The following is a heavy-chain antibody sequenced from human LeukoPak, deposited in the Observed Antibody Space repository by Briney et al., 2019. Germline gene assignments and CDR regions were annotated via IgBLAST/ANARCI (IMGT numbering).Heavy chain of an antibody. CDR2: ISGSSSYI. CDR3: ARDAGNGYGRTFLDY. CDR1: GFIFSSYS. D-gene: IGHD5-18*01. Sequence: GGSLRLSCAASGFIFSSYSMNWVRQAPGKGLEWVSCISGSSSYIYYADSVKGRFTISRDNAKNSLYLQVNSLRADDTAVYYCARDAGNGYGRTFLDYWGQGTLVTISS. V-gene: IGHV3-21*06. J-gene: IGHJ4*02.